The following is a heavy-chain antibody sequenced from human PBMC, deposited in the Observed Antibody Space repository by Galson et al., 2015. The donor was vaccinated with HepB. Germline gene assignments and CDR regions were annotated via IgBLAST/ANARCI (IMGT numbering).Heavy chain of an antibody. CDR3: ASLRYAPWGYYYYMDV. V-gene: IGHV1-69*10. J-gene: IGHJ6*03. D-gene: IGHD3-16*01. CDR1: GGTFSSYA. CDR2: IIPILGIA. Sequence: SVKVSCKASGGTFSSYAISWVRQAPGQGLEWMGGIIPILGIANYAQKFQGRVTITADKSTSTAYMELSSLRSGDTAVYYCASLRYAPWGYYYYMDVWGKGTTVTVSS.